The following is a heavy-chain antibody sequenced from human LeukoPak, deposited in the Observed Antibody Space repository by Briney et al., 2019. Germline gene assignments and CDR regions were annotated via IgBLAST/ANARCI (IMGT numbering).Heavy chain of an antibody. J-gene: IGHJ4*02. Sequence: GGSLRLSCAASGFTFSNYWMSWVRQTPGKGLQWVANIKQDGSEKYYVDSVKGRFTISRDNAKNSLYLQMNSLRAEDTALYYCAKDMEYQLPRYYFDYWGQGTLVTVSS. CDR2: IKQDGSEK. V-gene: IGHV3-7*03. CDR3: AKDMEYQLPRYYFDY. D-gene: IGHD2-2*01. CDR1: GFTFSNYW.